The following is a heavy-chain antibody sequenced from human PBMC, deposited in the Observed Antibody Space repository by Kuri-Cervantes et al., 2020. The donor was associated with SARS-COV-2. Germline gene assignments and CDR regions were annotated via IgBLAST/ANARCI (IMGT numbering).Heavy chain of an antibody. D-gene: IGHD5-18*01. V-gene: IGHV3-7*01. J-gene: IGHJ6*03. CDR2: MKRDGSEK. Sequence: GGSLRLSCAASGFTFSSDWMTWVRKAPGKGLEWVASMKRDGSEKYYVDSVKGRFTISRDNAKNSLDLQMNSLRPDDTAVYYCARLGGIELWLRSLYYMDVWGKGTSVTVSS. CDR3: ARLGGIELWLRSLYYMDV. CDR1: GFTFSSDW.